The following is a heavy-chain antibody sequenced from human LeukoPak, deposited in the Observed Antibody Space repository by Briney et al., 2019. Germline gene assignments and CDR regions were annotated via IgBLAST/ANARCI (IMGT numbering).Heavy chain of an antibody. J-gene: IGHJ4*02. Sequence: PGRSLRLSCAASGXIFSSYVMHWVRQAPGKGQEWVAVISYDGSNKYYADSVMGRFTISRDNSKNRLYLQMNSLKAEDTAVYYCARDLAPANYGDLEPLDSWGQGTLVTVSS. D-gene: IGHD4-17*01. CDR1: GXIFSSYV. CDR3: ARDLAPANYGDLEPLDS. CDR2: ISYDGSNK. V-gene: IGHV3-30-3*01.